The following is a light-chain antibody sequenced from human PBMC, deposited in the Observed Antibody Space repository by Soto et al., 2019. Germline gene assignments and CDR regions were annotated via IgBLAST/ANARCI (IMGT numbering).Light chain of an antibody. Sequence: DIQMTQSPSTLSASVGDRVTITCRASQSVSNWLAWYQQKPGKAPKLLIYDASSLESGVPSRFSGSGSGTEFTLTISYLQPYDFASYFCQQYYTYLRTFGQGTKVEIK. J-gene: IGKJ1*01. CDR2: DAS. CDR1: QSVSNW. CDR3: QQYYTYLRT. V-gene: IGKV1-5*01.